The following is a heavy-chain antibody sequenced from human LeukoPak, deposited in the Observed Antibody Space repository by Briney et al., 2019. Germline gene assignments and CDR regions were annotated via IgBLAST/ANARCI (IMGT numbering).Heavy chain of an antibody. V-gene: IGHV3-30*18. Sequence: PGRSLRLSCAASVFTFSSYGMHRVRQAPGKGLEWVAAISYDGSNKYYADSVKGRFTISRDNSKNTLYLQMNSLRAEDTAVYYCAKGDKEWLRSPIDYWGQGTLVTVSS. D-gene: IGHD5-12*01. CDR2: ISYDGSNK. CDR3: AKGDKEWLRSPIDY. J-gene: IGHJ4*02. CDR1: VFTFSSYG.